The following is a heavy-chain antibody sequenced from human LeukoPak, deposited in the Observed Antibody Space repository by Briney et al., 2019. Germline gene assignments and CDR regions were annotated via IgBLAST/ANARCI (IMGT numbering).Heavy chain of an antibody. D-gene: IGHD4-11*01. CDR1: GFTFSSYA. CDR3: AREGDSNIWFYDY. V-gene: IGHV3-7*01. CDR2: IKQDGSEK. J-gene: IGHJ4*02. Sequence: GGSLRLSCAASGFTFSSYAMSWVRQAPGKGLEWVANIKQDGSEKYYVDSVKGRFTISRDNAKNSLYLQMNSLRAEDTAVYYCAREGDSNIWFYDYWGQGTLVTVSS.